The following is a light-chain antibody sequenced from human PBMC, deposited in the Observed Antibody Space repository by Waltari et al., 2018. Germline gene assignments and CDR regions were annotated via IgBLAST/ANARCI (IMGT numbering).Light chain of an antibody. Sequence: QSALTQPASVSGSPGQSITIPCTGTSSDVGSYNLVSCYQQHPGKAPKLMIYEGSKRPSGVSNRFSGSKSGNTASLTISGLQAEDEADYYCCSYAGSSYVFGTGTKVTVL. CDR1: SSDVGSYNL. CDR2: EGS. J-gene: IGLJ1*01. CDR3: CSYAGSSYV. V-gene: IGLV2-23*01.